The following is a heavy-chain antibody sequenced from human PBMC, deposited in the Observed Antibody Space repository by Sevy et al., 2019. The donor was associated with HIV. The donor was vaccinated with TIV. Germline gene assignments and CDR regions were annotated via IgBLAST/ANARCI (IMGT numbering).Heavy chain of an antibody. V-gene: IGHV1-18*04. J-gene: IGHJ3*02. CDR3: AREGGPGIAVAGTVAFDI. D-gene: IGHD6-19*01. Sequence: ASVKVSCKASGYTFTSYGISWVRQAPGQGLEWMGWISAYNGNTNYAQKLQGRVTMTTDTSTSTAYMGLRSLRSDDTAVYYCAREGGPGIAVAGTVAFDIWGQGTMVTVSS. CDR2: ISAYNGNT. CDR1: GYTFTSYG.